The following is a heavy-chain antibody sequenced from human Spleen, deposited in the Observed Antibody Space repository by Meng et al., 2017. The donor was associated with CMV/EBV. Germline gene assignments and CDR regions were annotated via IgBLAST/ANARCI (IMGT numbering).Heavy chain of an antibody. J-gene: IGHJ5*02. CDR2: INPSTGGT. D-gene: IGHD3-10*01. V-gene: IGHV1-2*02. Sequence: ASVKVSCKASGYTFIDYHIHWVRQAPGQGLEWMGWINPSTGGTNSALKFQGRVTMTTDTSTSTAYMELRSLRSDDTAVYYCARDRGFLTTNWFDPWGQGTLVTVSS. CDR1: GYTFIDYH. CDR3: ARDRGFLTTNWFDP.